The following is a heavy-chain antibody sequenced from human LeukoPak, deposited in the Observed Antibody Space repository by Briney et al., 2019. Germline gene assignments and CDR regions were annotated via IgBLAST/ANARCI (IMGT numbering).Heavy chain of an antibody. CDR3: AKDLGSSGWYIDY. CDR2: NSGGST. Sequence: GGSLRLSCAASGFTFSSCAVYWVRQAPGKGLEWVSSNSGGSTYYADSVKGRFSISRDNSKNTLYLQMNSLRAEDTAVYYCAKDLGSSGWYIDYWGQGTLVTVSS. CDR1: GFTFSSCA. D-gene: IGHD6-19*01. J-gene: IGHJ4*02. V-gene: IGHV3-23*01.